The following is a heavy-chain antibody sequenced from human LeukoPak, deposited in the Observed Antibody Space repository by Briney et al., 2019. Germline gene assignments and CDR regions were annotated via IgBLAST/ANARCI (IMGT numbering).Heavy chain of an antibody. Sequence: GGSLRLSCAASGFTFSNFWMHWVRQAPGKGLVWVALIYGDGSFTRYADSVKGRSTISRDNSKNTLYLQMNSLRAEDTAVYYCARGDSSGYSKVFDCWGQGTLVTVSS. CDR2: IYGDGSFT. V-gene: IGHV3-74*01. CDR1: GFTFSNFW. D-gene: IGHD3-22*01. J-gene: IGHJ4*02. CDR3: ARGDSSGYSKVFDC.